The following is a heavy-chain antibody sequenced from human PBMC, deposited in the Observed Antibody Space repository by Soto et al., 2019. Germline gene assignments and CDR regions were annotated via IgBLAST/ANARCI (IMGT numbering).Heavy chain of an antibody. J-gene: IGHJ4*02. D-gene: IGHD6-6*01. V-gene: IGHV1-18*04. CDR1: GYTFTSYA. Sequence: QVQLVQSRAEVEKPGASVKVSCKASGYTFTSYAISWVRQAPGQGLEWMGWISPYNGNTTSAQKFQGRVTMTTDTSTSTAYMELRSLRSDDTAVYYCAMYSSSSLDYWGQGTLITVAS. CDR3: AMYSSSSLDY. CDR2: ISPYNGNT.